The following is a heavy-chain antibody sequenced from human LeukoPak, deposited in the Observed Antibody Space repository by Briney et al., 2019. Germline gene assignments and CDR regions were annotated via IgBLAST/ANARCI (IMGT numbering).Heavy chain of an antibody. Sequence: PWASVKVSCKASGYTFTSYDINWVRQAPGQGLEWMGWINPNSGGTNYAQKFQGRVTMTRDTSISTAYMELSRLRSDDTAVYYCAREEDCSGGSCYSRLDWFDPWGQGTLVTVSS. CDR3: AREEDCSGGSCYSRLDWFDP. V-gene: IGHV1-2*02. D-gene: IGHD2-15*01. J-gene: IGHJ5*02. CDR1: GYTFTSYD. CDR2: INPNSGGT.